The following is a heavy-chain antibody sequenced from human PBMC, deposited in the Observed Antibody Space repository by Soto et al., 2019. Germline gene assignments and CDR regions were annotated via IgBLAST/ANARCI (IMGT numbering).Heavy chain of an antibody. Sequence: GESLKISCKGSGYSFTSYWIGWVRQMPGKGLGWMGIIYPGDSDTRYSPSFQGQVTISADKSISTAYLQWSSLKASDTAMYYCAKPQYPGIAAAGNGYAFDIWGQGTMVTVSS. CDR3: AKPQYPGIAAAGNGYAFDI. J-gene: IGHJ3*02. CDR2: IYPGDSDT. CDR1: GYSFTSYW. V-gene: IGHV5-51*01. D-gene: IGHD6-13*01.